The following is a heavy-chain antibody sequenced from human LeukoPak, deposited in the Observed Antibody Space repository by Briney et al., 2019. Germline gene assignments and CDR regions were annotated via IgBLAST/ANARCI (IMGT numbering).Heavy chain of an antibody. Sequence: PGGSLRLSCAASGFTISSYAMSWVRQAPGKGLEWVSSFSSGASTDYADSVKGRFTISRDNPENTVYLQMNSLRAEDTAVYYCAKQRVSNGYYYFDYWGQGTLVTVSS. CDR2: FSSGAST. V-gene: IGHV3-23*01. CDR1: GFTISSYA. D-gene: IGHD3-22*01. CDR3: AKQRVSNGYYYFDY. J-gene: IGHJ4*02.